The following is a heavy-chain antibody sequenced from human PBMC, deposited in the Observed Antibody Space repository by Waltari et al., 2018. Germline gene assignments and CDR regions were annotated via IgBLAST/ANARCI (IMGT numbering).Heavy chain of an antibody. V-gene: IGHV3-30*04. CDR3: ARDYCDRANCHGMDV. Sequence: QVQLVESGGGVVQPGWSLRLSCAASDFTFSSSAMPWVRQAPGKGLEWVAVISYNGRNIYYVDSVKGRFTISRDNSKKTLYMQMNSLTAEDTAVYYCARDYCDRANCHGMDVWGQGTTVTV. D-gene: IGHD3-22*01. J-gene: IGHJ6*02. CDR1: DFTFSSSA. CDR2: ISYNGRNI.